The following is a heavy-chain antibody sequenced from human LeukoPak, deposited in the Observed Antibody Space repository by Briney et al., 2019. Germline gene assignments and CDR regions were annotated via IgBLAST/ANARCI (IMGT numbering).Heavy chain of an antibody. CDR2: IYSGGST. D-gene: IGHD3-10*01. V-gene: IGHV3-66*01. J-gene: IGHJ5*02. CDR3: ARGPGGLLWFGELSPTGFDP. Sequence: PGGSLRLSCAASGFTVSSNYMSWVRQAPGKGLEWVSVIYSGGSTYYADSVKGRFTISRDNSKNTLYLQMNSLRAEDTAVYYCARGPGGLLWFGELSPTGFDPRGQGTLVTVSS. CDR1: GFTVSSNY.